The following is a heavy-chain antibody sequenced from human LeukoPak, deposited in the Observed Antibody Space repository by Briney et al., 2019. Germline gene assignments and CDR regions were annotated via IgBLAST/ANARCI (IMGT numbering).Heavy chain of an antibody. V-gene: IGHV3-30-3*01. J-gene: IGHJ4*02. CDR1: GFTFSSYA. Sequence: GGSLRLSCAASGFTFSSYAMHWVRQAPGMGLEWVAVISYDGSNKYYADSVKGRFTISRDNSKNTLYLQMNSLRAEDTAVYYCARGLQVNSVGATASFDYWGQGTLVTVSS. CDR2: ISYDGSNK. D-gene: IGHD1-26*01. CDR3: ARGLQVNSVGATASFDY.